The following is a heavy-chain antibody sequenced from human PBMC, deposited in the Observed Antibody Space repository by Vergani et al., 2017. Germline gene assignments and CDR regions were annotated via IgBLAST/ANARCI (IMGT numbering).Heavy chain of an antibody. CDR1: GGTFKSNT. J-gene: IGHJ4*02. CDR2: ISPDGFST. Sequence: QVQLVQSGAEVKKPGSSVKVSCKTSGGTFKSNTFSWVRQAPEQGLEWVGVISPDGFSTFYAQKFQGRVTITRDTSTSTVYVEVTSLRSDDTAVYYCAREPPLTGFFDYWGQGTLVTVSS. V-gene: IGHV1-46*02. CDR3: AREPPLTGFFDY. D-gene: IGHD3-9*01.